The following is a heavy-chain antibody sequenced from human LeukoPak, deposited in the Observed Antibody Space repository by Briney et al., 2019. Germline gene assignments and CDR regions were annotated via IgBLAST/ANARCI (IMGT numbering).Heavy chain of an antibody. V-gene: IGHV1-69*04. J-gene: IGHJ6*02. CDR2: IITIFCIA. Sequence: ASVKVSCKASGGTFSSYAISWVRQAPGQGLEWMGRIITIFCIANYAQRFQGRVTITADKSTSTAYMELSSLRSEDTAVYYCAREDCGGDCYSRDYYYYGMDVWGQGPTVTVSS. D-gene: IGHD2-21*02. CDR3: AREDCGGDCYSRDYYYYGMDV. CDR1: GGTFSSYA.